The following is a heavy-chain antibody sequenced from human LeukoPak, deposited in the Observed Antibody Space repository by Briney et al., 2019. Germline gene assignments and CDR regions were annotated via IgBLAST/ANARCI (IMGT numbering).Heavy chain of an antibody. Sequence: TGGSLRLSCAASGFTFTSYNMNWVRQAPGKGLEWVSSITSSSSYIYYADSVKGRFTISRDNAKNSLYLQMDSPRVEDTAVYYCARDPYSGNYGAYYYYYMDVWGKGTTVTISS. CDR3: ARDPYSGNYGAYYYYYMDV. J-gene: IGHJ6*03. CDR2: ITSSSSYI. CDR1: GFTFTSYN. V-gene: IGHV3-21*06. D-gene: IGHD1-26*01.